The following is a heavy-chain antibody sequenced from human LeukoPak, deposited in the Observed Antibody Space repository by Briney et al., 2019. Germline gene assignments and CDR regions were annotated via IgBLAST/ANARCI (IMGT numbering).Heavy chain of an antibody. Sequence: SETLSLTCTVSGGSISSYYWSWIRQPPGKGLEWIGYIYYSGSTNYNPALKIRVTISVDTSKNQCSLKLSSVTAADTAVYYCAGGYCSSTSCLVDAFDIWGQGTMVTVSS. CDR1: GGSISSYY. CDR2: IYYSGST. J-gene: IGHJ3*02. CDR3: AGGYCSSTSCLVDAFDI. V-gene: IGHV4-59*01. D-gene: IGHD2-2*01.